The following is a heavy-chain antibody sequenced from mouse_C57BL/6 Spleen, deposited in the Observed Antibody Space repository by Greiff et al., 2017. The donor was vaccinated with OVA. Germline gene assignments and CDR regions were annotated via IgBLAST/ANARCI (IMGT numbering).Heavy chain of an antibody. V-gene: IGHV1-15*01. CDR3: TGGNYGGWFDV. J-gene: IGHJ1*03. D-gene: IGHD2-1*01. CDR2: IDPETGGT. Sequence: QVQLKESGAELVRPGASVTLSCKASGYTFTDYEMHWVKQTPVHGLEWIGAIDPETGGTAYNQKFKGKAILTADKSSSTAYMELRSLTSEDSAVYYCTGGNYGGWFDVWGTGTTVTVSS. CDR1: GYTFTDYE.